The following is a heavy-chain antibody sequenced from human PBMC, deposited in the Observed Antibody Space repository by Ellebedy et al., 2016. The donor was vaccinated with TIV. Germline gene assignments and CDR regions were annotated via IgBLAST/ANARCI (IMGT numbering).Heavy chain of an antibody. Sequence: PGGSLRLSCAASGFTFSNHAMHWVRQAPGKGLEWVAVISYDGSYADYAESVRGRFTISRDNSKNTLFLQMNSLRPEDKAVYHCVGELWAKVFSCWGQGTLVTVSS. CDR3: VGELWAKVFSC. V-gene: IGHV3-30-3*01. D-gene: IGHD2-21*01. J-gene: IGHJ4*02. CDR1: GFTFSNHA. CDR2: ISYDGSYA.